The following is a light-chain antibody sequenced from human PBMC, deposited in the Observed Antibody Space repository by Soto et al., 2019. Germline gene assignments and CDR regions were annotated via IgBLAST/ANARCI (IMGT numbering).Light chain of an antibody. V-gene: IGKV3-15*01. Sequence: EIVMTQSPAPLSVSPGERATLSCRASQSVSSNLAWYQQKPGQAPRLLIYGASTRATGIPARFSGSGSGTEFTLTISSLQSEDFAVYYCQQYNNWRTFGQGTKGEIK. J-gene: IGKJ1*01. CDR2: GAS. CDR1: QSVSSN. CDR3: QQYNNWRT.